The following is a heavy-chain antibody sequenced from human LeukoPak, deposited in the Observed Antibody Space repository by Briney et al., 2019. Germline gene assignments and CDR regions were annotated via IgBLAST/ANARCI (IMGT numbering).Heavy chain of an antibody. Sequence: GGSLRLSCAASGFTFSSYGMHWVRQAPGKGLEWVAVIWFDGGDKYYADSVKVRFTISRDNSKNTLYLQMNSLRAEDTAVYYCAKDQGGGLRYFDWSYFDYWGQGTLVTVSS. CDR3: AKDQGGGLRYFDWSYFDY. CDR2: IWFDGGDK. J-gene: IGHJ4*02. D-gene: IGHD3-9*01. V-gene: IGHV3-30*02. CDR1: GFTFSSYG.